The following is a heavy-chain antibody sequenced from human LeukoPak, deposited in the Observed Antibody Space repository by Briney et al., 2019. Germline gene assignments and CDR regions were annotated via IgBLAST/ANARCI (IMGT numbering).Heavy chain of an antibody. Sequence: GGSLRLSCADSGFSLSSYSMYWVRVAPGRGLEWVSSIISSSSYIYYADSVKGRFTISRDNAKNSLYLQMNSLRAEDTAVYYCARDGIFDFWGQGTLVTVSS. J-gene: IGHJ4*02. CDR1: GFSLSSYS. V-gene: IGHV3-21*01. CDR2: IISSSSYI. CDR3: ARDGIFDF.